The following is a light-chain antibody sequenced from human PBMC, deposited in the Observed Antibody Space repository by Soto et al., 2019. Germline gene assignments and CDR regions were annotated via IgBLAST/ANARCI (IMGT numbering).Light chain of an antibody. CDR1: SSNIGAGYD. CDR2: DDN. J-gene: IGLJ1*01. CDR3: QSYDSSLSGSIV. V-gene: IGLV1-40*01. Sequence: QSVLTQPPSVSGAPGQRVAISCTGSSSNIGAGYDLHWYQHLPGTAPKLLIYDDNNRPSGVPDRFSGSRSGTSASLAITGLLAEDEADYYCQSYDSSLSGSIVFGAGTKVTVL.